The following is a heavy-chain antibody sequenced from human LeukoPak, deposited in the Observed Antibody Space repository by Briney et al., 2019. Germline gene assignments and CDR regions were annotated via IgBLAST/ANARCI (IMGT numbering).Heavy chain of an antibody. CDR2: IIPSGSST. D-gene: IGHD6-13*01. CDR1: GYTFTSYY. V-gene: IGHV1-46*01. J-gene: IGHJ4*02. CDR3: ARGGSNFDY. Sequence: ASVKVSCKASGYTFTSYYMHWVRQAPGQGLVWVGMIIPSGSSTSYAQKFQGRVTMTRDTSTSTVYMDLSSLTSEDTAVYYCARGGSNFDYWDQGTLVTVSS.